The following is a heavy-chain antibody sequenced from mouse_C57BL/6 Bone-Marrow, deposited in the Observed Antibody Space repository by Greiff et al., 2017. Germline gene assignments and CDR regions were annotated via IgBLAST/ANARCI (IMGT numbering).Heavy chain of an antibody. CDR1: GFNIKDDY. V-gene: IGHV14-4*01. CDR3: TTWITTKDSLYYYAMDY. J-gene: IGHJ4*01. Sequence: EVQLQQSGAELVRPGASVKLSCTASGFNIKDDYMHWVKQRPEQGLEWIGWIDPENGDTEYASKFQGKATITADTSSNTAYLQLSSLTSEDTAIYYCTTWITTKDSLYYYAMDYRGQGTSVTVSS. CDR2: IDPENGDT. D-gene: IGHD2-4*01.